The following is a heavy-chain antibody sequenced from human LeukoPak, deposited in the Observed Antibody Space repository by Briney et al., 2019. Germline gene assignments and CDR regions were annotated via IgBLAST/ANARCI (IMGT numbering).Heavy chain of an antibody. CDR3: ARTKPPCTSCLQLDY. D-gene: IGHD2-2*01. V-gene: IGHV1-2*02. Sequence: GASVKVSCKASGYTFTGYYIHWLRQAPGQGLEWMGWINPNSGGTNYAPKFQGLVTMSSDTSITTAYMELNRLISDDTAVYYCARTKPPCTSCLQLDYWGQGTLVTVSS. CDR1: GYTFTGYY. CDR2: INPNSGGT. J-gene: IGHJ4*02.